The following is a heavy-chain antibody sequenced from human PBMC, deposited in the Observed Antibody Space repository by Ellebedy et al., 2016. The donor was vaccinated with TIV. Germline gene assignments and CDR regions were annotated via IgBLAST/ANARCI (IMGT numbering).Heavy chain of an antibody. CDR1: GGSISSDTYH. D-gene: IGHD6-19*01. CDR3: ARYLGTVAAFDY. CDR2: IHYNGNT. J-gene: IGHJ4*02. V-gene: IGHV4-39*01. Sequence: MPSETLSLTCTVSGGSISSDTYHRGWIRQPPGKGLKWIGIIHYNGNTHYNPSLKSRVTISVDTSKNQFSLKLSSVTAADTAVYYCARYLGTVAAFDYWGQGTLVTVSS.